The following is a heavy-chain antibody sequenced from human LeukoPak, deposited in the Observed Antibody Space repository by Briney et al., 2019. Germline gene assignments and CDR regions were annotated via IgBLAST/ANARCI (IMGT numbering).Heavy chain of an antibody. CDR2: ISHDGNNN. D-gene: IGHD4-17*01. CDR1: GFPSSGYA. CDR3: ARHRGSTMTIPYFDY. J-gene: IGHJ4*02. Sequence: GGSLRLSCAASGFPSSGYAMHWVRQAPGKGLEWVAIISHDGNNNYYADFVKGRFSISRDNSKNTLYLQMNSLTTEDTAVYYCARHRGSTMTIPYFDYWGQGTLVTVSS. V-gene: IGHV3-30*04.